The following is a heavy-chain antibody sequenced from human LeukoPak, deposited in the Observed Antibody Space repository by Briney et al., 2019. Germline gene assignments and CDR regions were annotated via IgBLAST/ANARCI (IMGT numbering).Heavy chain of an antibody. J-gene: IGHJ4*02. CDR3: ARDTRRDGYNHFDY. CDR1: GDSITTNSYY. D-gene: IGHD5-24*01. CDR2: ISYSGSS. V-gene: IGHV4-39*07. Sequence: SETLSLTCTVSGDSITTNSYYWGWIRQPPGKGLDWIGTISYSGSSYYNPSLKSRVTISVDTSKNQFSLKLSSVTAADTAVYYCARDTRRDGYNHFDYWGQGTLVTVSS.